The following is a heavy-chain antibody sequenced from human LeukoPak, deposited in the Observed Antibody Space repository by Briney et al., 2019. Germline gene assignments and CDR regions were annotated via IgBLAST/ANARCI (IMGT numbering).Heavy chain of an antibody. CDR3: ARDGECSGGSCYSLGFSDY. Sequence: ASVKVSCTASGYTSTGYNMHWGRQAPGRGLEWMACLNPNSGGTNYAETFQGRVTMTRDTSISTAYMELRRLRSDDTAVYYCARDGECSGGSCYSLGFSDYWGQGTLVTVSS. CDR1: GYTSTGYN. V-gene: IGHV1-2*02. D-gene: IGHD2-15*01. J-gene: IGHJ4*02. CDR2: LNPNSGGT.